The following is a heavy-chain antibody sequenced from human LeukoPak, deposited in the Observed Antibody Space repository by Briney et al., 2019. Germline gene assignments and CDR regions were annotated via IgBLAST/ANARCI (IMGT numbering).Heavy chain of an antibody. CDR1: GYTLTELS. Sequence: AXVKVSCKVSGYTLTELSMHWVRQAPGKGLEWMGGFDPEDGETIYAQKFQGRVTMTEDTSTDTAYMELSSLRSEDTAVYYCATRSILRYFDWSYYFDYWGQGTLVTVSS. D-gene: IGHD3-9*01. CDR2: FDPEDGET. CDR3: ATRSILRYFDWSYYFDY. V-gene: IGHV1-24*01. J-gene: IGHJ4*02.